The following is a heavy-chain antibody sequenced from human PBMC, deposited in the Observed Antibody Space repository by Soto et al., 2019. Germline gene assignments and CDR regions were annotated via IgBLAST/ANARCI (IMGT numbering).Heavy chain of an antibody. CDR3: ASTVPYYYDSSGYYYVGYFDY. CDR2: IYYSGST. D-gene: IGHD3-22*01. CDR1: GGSINNGDYY. Sequence: PSETLSLTCTVSGGSINNGDYYWSWIRQPPEKGLEWIGYIYYSGSTYYNPSLKSRVTISVDTSKNQFSLKLSSVTAADTAVYYCASTVPYYYDSSGYYYVGYFDYWGQGTLVTVSS. V-gene: IGHV4-30-4*02. J-gene: IGHJ4*02.